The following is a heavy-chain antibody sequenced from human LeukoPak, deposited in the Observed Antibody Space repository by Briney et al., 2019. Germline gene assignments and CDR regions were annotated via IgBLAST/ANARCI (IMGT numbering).Heavy chain of an antibody. CDR1: GFSFSTYA. Sequence: GGSLRLSCAASGFSFSTYAMSWVRQPPGKGLEWVSSMSDSGDNTYYADSVKGRFSISRDNSQNTLYLQMNSLRGEDTAVYHCXTXXXXXXXXFDXXXXGXLVTV. V-gene: IGHV3-23*01. CDR3: XTXXXXXXXXFDX. CDR2: MSDSGDNT. J-gene: IGHJ4*02.